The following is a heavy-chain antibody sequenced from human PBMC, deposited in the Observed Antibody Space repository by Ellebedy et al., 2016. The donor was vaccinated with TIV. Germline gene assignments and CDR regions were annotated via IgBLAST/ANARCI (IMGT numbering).Heavy chain of an antibody. J-gene: IGHJ4*02. Sequence: GESLKISXAASGFTFSSYAMSWVRQAPGKGLEWVSAISGSGGSTYYADSVKGRFTISRDNSKNTLYLQMNSLRAEDTAVYYCARGIAVDWGQGTLVTVSS. CDR1: GFTFSSYA. D-gene: IGHD6-19*01. CDR3: ARGIAVD. V-gene: IGHV3-23*01. CDR2: ISGSGGST.